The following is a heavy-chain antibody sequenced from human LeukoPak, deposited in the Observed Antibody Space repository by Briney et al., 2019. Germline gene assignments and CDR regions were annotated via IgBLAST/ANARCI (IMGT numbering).Heavy chain of an antibody. J-gene: IGHJ6*02. CDR3: AYGSGSYYRGYYYYGMDV. V-gene: IGHV1-46*01. CDR2: INPSGGST. D-gene: IGHD3-10*01. Sequence: GASVKVSCKASGYTFTSYYMHWVRQAPGQGLEWMGIINPSGGSTSYAQKFQGRVTITADKSTSTAYMELSSLRSEDTAVYYCAYGSGSYYRGYYYYGMDVWGQGTTVTVSS. CDR1: GYTFTSYY.